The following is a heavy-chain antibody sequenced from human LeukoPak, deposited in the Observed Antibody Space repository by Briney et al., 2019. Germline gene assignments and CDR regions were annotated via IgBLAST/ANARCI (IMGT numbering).Heavy chain of an antibody. CDR2: INSDGSGG. CDR1: GFTFSEFW. V-gene: IGHV3-7*01. D-gene: IGHD2-2*02. CDR3: AREDIVVVPAAIPHYYYYGMDV. J-gene: IGHJ6*02. Sequence: GGSLRLSCAVSGFTFSEFWMSWSRQAPGKGLEWVASINSDGSGGYYADVVKGRFTISRDNAKNSLYLQMNSLRAEDTAVYYCAREDIVVVPAAIPHYYYYGMDVWGQGTTVTVSS.